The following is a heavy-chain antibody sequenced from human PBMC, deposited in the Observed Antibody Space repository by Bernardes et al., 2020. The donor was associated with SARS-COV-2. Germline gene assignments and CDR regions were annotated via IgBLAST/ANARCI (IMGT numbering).Heavy chain of an antibody. V-gene: IGHV1-69*13. Sequence: SVKVSCKASGGTFSSYAISWVRQAPGQGLEWMGGIIPIFGTANYAQKFQGRVTITADESTSTAYMELSSLRSEDTAVYYCARSRTSCHYCSIDYWGQGTLVTVSS. CDR1: GGTFSSYA. CDR2: IIPIFGTA. J-gene: IGHJ4*02. CDR3: ARSRTSCHYCSIDY. D-gene: IGHD2-2*01.